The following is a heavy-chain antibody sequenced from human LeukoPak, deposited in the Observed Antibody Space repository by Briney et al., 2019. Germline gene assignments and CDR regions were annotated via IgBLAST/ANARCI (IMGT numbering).Heavy chain of an antibody. V-gene: IGHV4-39*01. CDR2: IYYSGST. Sequence: SETLSLTCTVSGGSISSSSYYWGWIRQPPGKGLEWIGSIYYSGSTYYNPSLKSRVTISVDTSKNQFSLKLSSVTAADTAVYYCARHVTLWFGELRWFDPWGQGTLVTVSS. D-gene: IGHD3-10*01. J-gene: IGHJ5*02. CDR3: ARHVTLWFGELRWFDP. CDR1: GGSISSSSYY.